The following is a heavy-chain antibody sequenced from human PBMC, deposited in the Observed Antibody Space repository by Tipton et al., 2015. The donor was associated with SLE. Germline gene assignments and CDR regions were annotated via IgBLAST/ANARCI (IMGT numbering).Heavy chain of an antibody. Sequence: TLSLTCTVSGGSINSRYWSWIRQPPGKGLEWIGYFYGGSTSYNPSLRGRVTISGDTSKNQFSPTLNSVTAADTAVYFCARQPYYESPFDYWGQGTLVTVSS. V-gene: IGHV4-59*08. J-gene: IGHJ4*02. D-gene: IGHD3-22*01. CDR1: GGSINSRY. CDR2: FYGGST. CDR3: ARQPYYESPFDY.